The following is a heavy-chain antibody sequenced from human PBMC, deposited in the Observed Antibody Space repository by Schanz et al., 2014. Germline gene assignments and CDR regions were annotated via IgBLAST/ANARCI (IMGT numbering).Heavy chain of an antibody. Sequence: EVQLEESGGGLVKPGGSLKLSCAASRLNFNNAWMHWVRQAPGKGLVWVSRINSDGSTTIYADSVKGRFTISRDNAKNTLYLQMNSLRAEDTAVYYCARQPFYHYGMDVWGHGTTVTVSS. CDR2: INSDGSTT. CDR1: RLNFNNAW. CDR3: ARQPFYHYGMDV. V-gene: IGHV3-74*02. J-gene: IGHJ6*02.